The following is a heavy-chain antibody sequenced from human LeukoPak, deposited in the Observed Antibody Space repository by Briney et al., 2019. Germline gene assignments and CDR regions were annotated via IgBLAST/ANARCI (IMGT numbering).Heavy chain of an antibody. CDR3: ARSYSGDYYDSSGYY. D-gene: IGHD3-22*01. CDR1: GYSFTSYW. CDR2: VYPGDSDT. Sequence: GESLKISCKGSGYSFTSYWIGWVRQVPGKGLEWMGIVYPGDSDTRYSSSFQGQVTISADKSISTAYLQWRSLKASDTAMYYCARSYSGDYYDSSGYYWGQGTLVTVSS. V-gene: IGHV5-51*01. J-gene: IGHJ4*02.